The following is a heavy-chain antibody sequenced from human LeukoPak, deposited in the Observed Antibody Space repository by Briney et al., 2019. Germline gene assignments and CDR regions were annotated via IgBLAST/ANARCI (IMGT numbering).Heavy chain of an antibody. D-gene: IGHD3-10*01. CDR1: GFTVITNY. CDR2: IYSDGTT. V-gene: IGHV3-66*01. CDR3: ARDQRGRSASLDY. J-gene: IGHJ4*02. Sequence: GGSLRLSCAASGFTVITNYMSWVRQAPGKGLEWVSVIYSDGTTHYADSVKGRFTISRDNSKNTLYLQMSSLRAEDTAVYYCARDQRGRSASLDYWGQGTLVTVSS.